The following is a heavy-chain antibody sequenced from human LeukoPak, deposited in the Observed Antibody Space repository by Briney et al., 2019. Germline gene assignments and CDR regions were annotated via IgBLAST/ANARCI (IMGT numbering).Heavy chain of an antibody. CDR2: IYHSGST. Sequence: SETLSLTCAVSGGSISSGGYSWSWIRQPPGKGLEWIGYIYHSGSTYYNPSLKSRVTISVDRSKNQFSLKLSSVTAADTAVYYCARGQRITMIVVVIPSDAFDIWGQGTMVTVSS. D-gene: IGHD3-22*01. J-gene: IGHJ3*02. V-gene: IGHV4-30-2*01. CDR3: ARGQRITMIVVVIPSDAFDI. CDR1: GGSISSGGYS.